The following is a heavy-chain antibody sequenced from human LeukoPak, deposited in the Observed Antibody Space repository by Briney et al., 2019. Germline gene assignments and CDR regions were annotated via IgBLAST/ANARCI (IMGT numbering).Heavy chain of an antibody. V-gene: IGHV1-2*02. CDR2: INPNSGGT. D-gene: IGHD2-15*01. CDR1: GYTFTSYY. J-gene: IGHJ5*02. Sequence: ASVKVSCKASGYTFTSYYMHWVRQAPGQGLEWMGWINPNSGGTNYAQKFQGRVTMTRDTSISTAYMELSRLRSDDTAVYYCARSGYCSGGSCNWFDPWGQGTLVTVSS. CDR3: ARSGYCSGGSCNWFDP.